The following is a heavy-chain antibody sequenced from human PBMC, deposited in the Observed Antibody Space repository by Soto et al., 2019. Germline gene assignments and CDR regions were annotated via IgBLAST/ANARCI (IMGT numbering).Heavy chain of an antibody. J-gene: IGHJ6*02. CDR2: ISYDGSDK. CDR1: GFTFSTYG. CDR3: ARDGTDDGAKHYGYCGMDV. D-gene: IGHD4-17*01. V-gene: IGHV3-30*03. Sequence: PGGSLRLSCAASGFTFSTYGMHWVRQAPGKGLEWVALISYDGSDKYYADSVKGRFTISRDNSKNTLYLQMNSLRPEDTAVYSCARDGTDDGAKHYGYCGMDVWGQGTTVTVSS.